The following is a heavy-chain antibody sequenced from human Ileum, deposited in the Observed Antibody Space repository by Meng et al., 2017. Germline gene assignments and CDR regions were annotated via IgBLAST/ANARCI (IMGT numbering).Heavy chain of an antibody. CDR3: ARGQGSGSYYVWFDP. V-gene: IGHV1-2*02. CDR2: IDPRTGET. CDR1: GYTFTAYF. D-gene: IGHD1-26*01. Sequence: VKLVESGAEVKRAGASVKVSCKTFGYTFTAYFMYWVRQAPGQGLEWMGWIDPRTGETRYRAKYQGRVTMTRNTSISTAYMELSSLRSEDTAVYYCARGQGSGSYYVWFDPWGQGTLVTVSS. J-gene: IGHJ5*02.